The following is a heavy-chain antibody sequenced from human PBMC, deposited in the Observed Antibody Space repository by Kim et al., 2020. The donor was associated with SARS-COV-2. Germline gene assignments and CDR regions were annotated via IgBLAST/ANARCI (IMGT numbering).Heavy chain of an antibody. Sequence: RVTISVDTSKNQFSLKLSSVTAADTAVYYCARGLWGDYDILTGYSYYFDYWGQGTLVTVSS. V-gene: IGHV4-34*01. J-gene: IGHJ4*02. D-gene: IGHD3-9*01. CDR3: ARGLWGDYDILTGYSYYFDY.